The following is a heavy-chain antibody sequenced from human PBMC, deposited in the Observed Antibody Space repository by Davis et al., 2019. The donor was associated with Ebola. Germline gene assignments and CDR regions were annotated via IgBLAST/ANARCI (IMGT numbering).Heavy chain of an antibody. V-gene: IGHV4-34*01. CDR1: GGSLSGYY. J-gene: IGHJ5*02. D-gene: IGHD3-3*01. Sequence: MPSETLSLTCAVSGGSLSGYYWNWIRQTPGKGPEWIGEVNYLGSAKYNPSLKRRVSISVDTSKTQLSLRMTSVTAADTAVYYCARLPLEGYEMWSGYCFDLWGQGTLVTVSS. CDR3: ARLPLEGYEMWSGYCFDL. CDR2: VNYLGSA.